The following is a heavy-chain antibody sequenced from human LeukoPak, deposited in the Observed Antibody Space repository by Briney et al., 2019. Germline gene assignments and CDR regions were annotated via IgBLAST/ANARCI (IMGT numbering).Heavy chain of an antibody. D-gene: IGHD3-3*01. CDR1: GGSFSGYY. CDR3: ARGKNFWSGYFDY. V-gene: IGHV4-34*01. Sequence: PSETLSLTCAVYGGSFSGYYWGWIRQPPGKGLEWIGEINHSGSTNYNPSLKSRVTISVDTSKNQFSLKLSSVTAADTAVYYCARGKNFWSGYFDYWGQGTLVTVSS. CDR2: INHSGST. J-gene: IGHJ4*02.